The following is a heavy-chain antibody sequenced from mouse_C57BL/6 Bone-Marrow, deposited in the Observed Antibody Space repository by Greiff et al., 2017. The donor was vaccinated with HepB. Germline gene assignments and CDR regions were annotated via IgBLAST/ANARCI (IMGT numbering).Heavy chain of an antibody. CDR3: ARYGPNYYGSSPYYFDY. D-gene: IGHD1-1*01. V-gene: IGHV7-3*01. CDR1: GFTFTDYY. Sequence: EVQVVESGGGLVQPGGSLSLSCAASGFTFTDYYMSWVRQPPGKALEWLGFIRNKANGYTTEYSASVKGRFTISRDNSQSILYLQMNALRAEDSATYYCARYGPNYYGSSPYYFDYWGQGTTLTVSS. J-gene: IGHJ2*01. CDR2: IRNKANGYTT.